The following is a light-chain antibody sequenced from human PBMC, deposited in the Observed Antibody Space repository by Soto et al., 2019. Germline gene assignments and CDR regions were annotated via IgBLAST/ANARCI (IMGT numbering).Light chain of an antibody. V-gene: IGKV3-20*01. J-gene: IGKJ2*01. CDR2: GES. CDR1: QSVDRRY. CDR3: QLYGSTPPYT. Sequence: EIVLTQSPGTLSLSPGERATLSCRTSQSVDRRYVAWYQQKPGQAPRLLMYGESSRATGIPDRFSGDGSWTDFALTISRLEPAEFAADICQLYGSTPPYTFGQGTKLEIK.